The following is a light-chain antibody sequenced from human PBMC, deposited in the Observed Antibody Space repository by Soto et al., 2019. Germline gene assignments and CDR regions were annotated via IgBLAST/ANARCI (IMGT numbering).Light chain of an antibody. CDR3: QSYDSSLSGGV. Sequence: QSVLTQPPSVSGAPRQRVTISCTESSSNIGAGYDVHWYQQLPGTAPKLLIYGNSNRPSGVPDRFSGSKSGTSASLAITGLQAEDEADYYCQSYDSSLSGGVFGGGTKLTVL. J-gene: IGLJ3*02. CDR1: SSNIGAGYD. CDR2: GNS. V-gene: IGLV1-40*01.